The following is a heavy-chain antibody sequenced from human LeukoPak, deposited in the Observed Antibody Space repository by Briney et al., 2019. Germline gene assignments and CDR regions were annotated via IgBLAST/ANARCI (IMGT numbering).Heavy chain of an antibody. J-gene: IGHJ6*02. CDR3: ARVRHRRNYYYGMDV. D-gene: IGHD1-14*01. V-gene: IGHV4-34*01. CDR2: INHSGST. Sequence: SETLSPTCAVYGGSFSGYYWSWIRQPPGNGLEWIGEINHSGSTNYNPSLKSRVTISVDTSKNQFSLKLSSVTAADTAVYYCARVRHRRNYYYGMDVWGQGTTVTVSS. CDR1: GGSFSGYY.